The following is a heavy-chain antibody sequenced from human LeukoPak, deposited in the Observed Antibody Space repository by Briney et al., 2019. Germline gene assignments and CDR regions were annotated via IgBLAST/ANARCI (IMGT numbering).Heavy chain of an antibody. CDR3: ARGEYYYDGGY. J-gene: IGHJ4*02. Sequence: PGGSLRLSCAASGFTFSNYWMSWVRQAPGKGLEWVANIKQDGSEEYYVDSVKGRFTISRDNAKNSLFLQMNSLRAEETAVYYCARGEYYYDGGYWGQGTLVTVSS. CDR1: GFTFSNYW. CDR2: IKQDGSEE. V-gene: IGHV3-7*04. D-gene: IGHD3-22*01.